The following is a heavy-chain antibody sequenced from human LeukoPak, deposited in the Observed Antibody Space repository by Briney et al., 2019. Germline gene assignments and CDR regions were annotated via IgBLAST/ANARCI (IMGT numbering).Heavy chain of an antibody. CDR1: GYTFTGYY. J-gene: IGHJ5*02. CDR3: ARDTMIVVLDP. CDR2: INPNSGGT. Sequence: ASVKVSCKASGYTFTGYYMHWVRQAPGQGLEWMGWINPNSGGTNYAQEFQGRVNMTRDTSISTAYMELSRLRSDDTAVYYCARDTMIVVLDPWGQGTLVTVSS. V-gene: IGHV1-2*02. D-gene: IGHD3-22*01.